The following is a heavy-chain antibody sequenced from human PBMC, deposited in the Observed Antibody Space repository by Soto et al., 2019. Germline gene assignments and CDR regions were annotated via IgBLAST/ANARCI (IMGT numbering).Heavy chain of an antibody. CDR3: AREFPYFYGMDV. V-gene: IGHV4-59*01. CDR1: GGSISSYY. J-gene: IGHJ6*02. CDR2: MYYSGST. Sequence: TSETLSLTCTVSGGSISSYYWSWIRQPPGKGLEWIGCMYYSGSTNYNPSLKSRVTISVDTSKNQFYLRLSSVTAADTAVYYCAREFPYFYGMDVWGQGTTVTVSS.